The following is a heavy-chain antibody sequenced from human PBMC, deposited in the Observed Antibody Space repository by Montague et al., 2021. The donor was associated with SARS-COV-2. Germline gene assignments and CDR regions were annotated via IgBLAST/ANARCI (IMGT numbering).Heavy chain of an antibody. D-gene: IGHD6-19*01. CDR2: TYYRSKWNS. Sequence: CAISGDSVASNRVGWRWNRQTSARGLEWQGRTYYRSKWNSDYAPSVRGRLTVNPDASKNEFSLELNYVTPEDTAVYYCVRYSGWFYFDFWGQGTLVTVSS. J-gene: IGHJ4*02. CDR3: VRYSGWFYFDF. V-gene: IGHV6-1*01. CDR1: GDSVASNRVG.